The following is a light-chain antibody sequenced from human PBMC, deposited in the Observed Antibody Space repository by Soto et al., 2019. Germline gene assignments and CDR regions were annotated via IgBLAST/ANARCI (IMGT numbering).Light chain of an antibody. CDR2: EVT. V-gene: IGLV2-14*01. J-gene: IGLJ1*01. Sequence: QSALTQPASVSGSPGQSITISCTGTSSDVGGYNYVSWYQQHPDKAPKLMIFEVTNRPSGISNRFSGSKSDNTASLTISGLQDEDEADYYCSSYTSSSTLYVFGTGTKLTVL. CDR3: SSYTSSSTLYV. CDR1: SSDVGGYNY.